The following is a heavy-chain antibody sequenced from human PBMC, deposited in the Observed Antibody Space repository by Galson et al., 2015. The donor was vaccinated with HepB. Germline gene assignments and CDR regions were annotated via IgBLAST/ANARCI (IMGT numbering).Heavy chain of an antibody. V-gene: IGHV1-24*01. Sequence: SVKVSCKVSGYTLTDLSMHWVRQAPGKGLEWMGGFDPEDGETIYAQKFQGRVTMTEDTSTDTAYMELSSLRSEDTAVYYCASDYYDSSADAFDIWGQGTMVTVSS. CDR1: GYTLTDLS. J-gene: IGHJ3*02. CDR3: ASDYYDSSADAFDI. CDR2: FDPEDGET. D-gene: IGHD3-22*01.